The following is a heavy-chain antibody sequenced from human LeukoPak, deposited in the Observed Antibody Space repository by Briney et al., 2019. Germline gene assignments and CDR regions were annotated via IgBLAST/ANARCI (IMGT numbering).Heavy chain of an antibody. V-gene: IGHV3-23*01. Sequence: GGSLRLSCAASGFTFSNYAMSWVRQAPGKGLEWVSAISGSGGSTYYADSVKGRFIISRDNSKNTLYLQMNSLRAEDTAVYYCAKGGDGYNYYFDYWGQETLVTVSS. D-gene: IGHD5-24*01. CDR1: GFTFSNYA. J-gene: IGHJ4*02. CDR3: AKGGDGYNYYFDY. CDR2: ISGSGGST.